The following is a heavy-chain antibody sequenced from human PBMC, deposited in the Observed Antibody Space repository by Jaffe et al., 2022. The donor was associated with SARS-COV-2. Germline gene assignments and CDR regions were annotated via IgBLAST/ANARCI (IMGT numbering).Heavy chain of an antibody. CDR2: IKEDGSEK. D-gene: IGHD2-2*01. Sequence: EVQLVESGGGLVQPGGSLRLSCAASGFTFSSYWMSWVRQAPGKGLEWVANIKEDGSEKYYVDSVKGRFTISRDNAKNSLHLQMNSLRAEDTAVYYCARVGGYCSSSSCSLAAAGEFDYWGQGTLVTVSS. J-gene: IGHJ4*02. CDR3: ARVGGYCSSSSCSLAAAGEFDY. CDR1: GFTFSSYW. V-gene: IGHV3-7*03.